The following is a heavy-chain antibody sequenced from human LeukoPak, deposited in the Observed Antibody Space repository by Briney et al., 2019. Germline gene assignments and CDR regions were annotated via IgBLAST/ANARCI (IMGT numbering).Heavy chain of an antibody. D-gene: IGHD2-21*02. Sequence: GGSLRLSCAVSGFTINNYAMSWVRQSPGRGLEWVSALSGSGRSTFYAASVKGRFTISRDNSKNTVDLKMDSLRVEDTAVYYCVKDADLVVVTAIRGHDGMDVWGQGTTVTVSS. CDR1: GFTINNYA. V-gene: IGHV3-23*01. CDR2: LSGSGRST. CDR3: VKDADLVVVTAIRGHDGMDV. J-gene: IGHJ6*02.